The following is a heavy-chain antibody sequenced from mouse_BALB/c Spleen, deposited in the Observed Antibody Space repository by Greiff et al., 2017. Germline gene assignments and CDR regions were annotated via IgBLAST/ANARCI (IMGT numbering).Heavy chain of an antibody. V-gene: IGHV5-9-1*01. D-gene: IGHD1-1*01. CDR3: ARLGYYGSLWDIDV. Sequence: EVMLVESGGGLVKPGGSLKLSCAASGFTFSSYAMSWVRQTPEKRLEWVATISSCGSYTYYPDSVKGRFTISRDNAKNTLYRQMSSLRSEDTAMYYCARLGYYGSLWDIDVWGAGTTVTVSS. CDR2: ISSCGSYT. J-gene: IGHJ1*01. CDR1: GFTFSSYA.